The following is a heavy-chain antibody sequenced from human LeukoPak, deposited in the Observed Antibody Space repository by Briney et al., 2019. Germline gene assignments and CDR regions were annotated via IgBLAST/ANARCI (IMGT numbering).Heavy chain of an antibody. Sequence: QPGGSLRLSCAASGFTFSAYSMNWVRQAPGKGLDWVSYISSRSFTIYYADSVKGRSTISRDNAKNSLCLQMNSLRDEDTAVYYCVRDHYYSFDYWGQGTLVTVSS. J-gene: IGHJ4*02. CDR3: VRDHYYSFDY. CDR2: ISSRSFTI. V-gene: IGHV3-48*02. CDR1: GFTFSAYS. D-gene: IGHD2/OR15-2a*01.